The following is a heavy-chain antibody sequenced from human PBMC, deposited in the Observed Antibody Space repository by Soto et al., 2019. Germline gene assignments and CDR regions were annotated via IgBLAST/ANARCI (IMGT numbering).Heavy chain of an antibody. CDR3: AREATLTTHSFYSMDV. J-gene: IGHJ6*02. D-gene: IGHD4-4*01. CDR1: GYRFTTYW. CDR2: IDPSDSYT. Sequence: PGEPLTISCKGSGYRFTTYWISWVRQMPGKVLEWMGIIDPSDSYTNYSPSFQGHVTISADKSISTAYLQWSSLKASDTAMYYCAREATLTTHSFYSMDVWGQGTTVTGSS. V-gene: IGHV5-10-1*01.